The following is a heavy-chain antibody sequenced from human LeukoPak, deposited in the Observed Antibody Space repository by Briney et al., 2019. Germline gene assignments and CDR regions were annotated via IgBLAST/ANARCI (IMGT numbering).Heavy chain of an antibody. V-gene: IGHV1-69*05. CDR2: IIPIFGTA. CDR3: ARVCYDFWSGPSGPGEYYYYYMDD. D-gene: IGHD3-3*01. J-gene: IGHJ6*03. Sequence: SVKVSCKASGGTFSSYAISWVRQAPGQGLEWMGGIIPIFGTANYAQKFQGRVTITTDESTSTAYMELSSLRSEDTAVYYWARVCYDFWSGPSGPGEYYYYYMDDWGKGTTVTVSS. CDR1: GGTFSSYA.